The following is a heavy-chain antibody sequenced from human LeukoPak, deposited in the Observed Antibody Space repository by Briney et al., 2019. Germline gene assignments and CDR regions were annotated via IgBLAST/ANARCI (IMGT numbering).Heavy chain of an antibody. J-gene: IGHJ5*02. D-gene: IGHD2-21*01. Sequence: GSLRLSCAASGFTFSSYEMNWVRQAPGKVLEWVSYISSSGSTIYYADSVKGRFTISRDNAKNSLYLQMNSLRAEDTAVYYCARDMSDGGYNWFDPWGQGTLVTVSS. V-gene: IGHV3-48*03. CDR1: GFTFSSYE. CDR3: ARDMSDGGYNWFDP. CDR2: ISSSGSTI.